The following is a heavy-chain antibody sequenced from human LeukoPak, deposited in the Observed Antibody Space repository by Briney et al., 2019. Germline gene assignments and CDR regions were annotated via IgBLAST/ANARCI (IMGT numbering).Heavy chain of an antibody. D-gene: IGHD4-17*01. J-gene: IGHJ3*02. Sequence: GESLKISCKGSGYDFSTYYIGGVLQLPGKGLERKRDIYPGDYDTTYSPSFEDEVTMSVDKSSSSAYLQWRSLKASDTAMYYCARLMLFEYGDYGDAFDIWGQGTMVTVSS. CDR1: GYDFSTYY. CDR2: IYPGDYDT. CDR3: ARLMLFEYGDYGDAFDI. V-gene: IGHV5-51*01.